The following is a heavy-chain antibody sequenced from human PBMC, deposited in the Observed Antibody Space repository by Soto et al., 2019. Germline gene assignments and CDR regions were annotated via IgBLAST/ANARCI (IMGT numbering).Heavy chain of an antibody. CDR1: GYSFTSNW. CDR2: IYPGDSDT. Sequence: GESLKISCQGSGYSFTSNWIGWVRQMPGKGLEWMGIIYPGDSDTRYSPSFQGQVTISADKYISTAYLQWSSLKASDTAIFYCARAFLVGFTPYYFDYWGQGTLVTVSS. CDR3: ARAFLVGFTPYYFDY. D-gene: IGHD1-26*01. V-gene: IGHV5-51*01. J-gene: IGHJ4*02.